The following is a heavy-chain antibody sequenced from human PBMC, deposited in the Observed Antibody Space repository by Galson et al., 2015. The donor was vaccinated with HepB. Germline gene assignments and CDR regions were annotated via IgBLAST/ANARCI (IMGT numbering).Heavy chain of an antibody. J-gene: IGHJ4*02. D-gene: IGHD2-2*01. V-gene: IGHV3-49*03. Sequence: SLRLSCAASGFAFGDYAMSWFRQAPGKGLEWVSFIRSKVYGGTTDYAASVQGRFTISRDDSKSIAYLQMNSLKTEDTGVYYCITTPHRYCSSSSCPANYWGQGTLVTVSS. CDR1: GFAFGDYA. CDR3: ITTPHRYCSSSSCPANY. CDR2: IRSKVYGGTT.